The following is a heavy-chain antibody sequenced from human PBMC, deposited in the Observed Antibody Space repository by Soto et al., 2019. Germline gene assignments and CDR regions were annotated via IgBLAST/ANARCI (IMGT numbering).Heavy chain of an antibody. CDR2: IYYSGST. CDR3: ARDNLLNYYDSSGYRYYYYYGMDV. V-gene: IGHV4-30-4*01. CDR1: GGSISSGDYY. J-gene: IGHJ6*02. D-gene: IGHD3-22*01. Sequence: SETLSLTCTVSGGSISSGDYYWSWIRPPPGKGLEWIGYIYYSGSTYYNPSLKSRVTISVDTSKNQFSLKLSSVTAADTAVYYCARDNLLNYYDSSGYRYYYYYGMDVWGQGTTVTVSS.